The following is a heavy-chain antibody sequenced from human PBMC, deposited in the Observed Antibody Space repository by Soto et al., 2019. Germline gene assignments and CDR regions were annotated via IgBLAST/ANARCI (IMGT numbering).Heavy chain of an antibody. D-gene: IGHD6-19*01. CDR3: ARVGQWLVSGYYYGMDV. J-gene: IGHJ6*02. Sequence: PSETLSLTCAVSGYSISSGYYWGWIRQPPGKGLEWIGSIYHSGSTYYNPSLKSRVTISIDTSKNQFSLKPSSVTAADTAVYYCARVGQWLVSGYYYGMDVWGQGTTVTVSS. CDR2: IYHSGST. V-gene: IGHV4-38-2*01. CDR1: GYSISSGYY.